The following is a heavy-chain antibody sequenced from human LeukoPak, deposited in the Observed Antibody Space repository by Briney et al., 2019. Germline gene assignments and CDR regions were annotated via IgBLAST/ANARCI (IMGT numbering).Heavy chain of an antibody. CDR3: AREELLWFGELFHDAFDI. D-gene: IGHD3-10*01. CDR1: GFTFSDYY. CDR2: ISSSGSTI. V-gene: IGHV3-11*01. J-gene: IGHJ3*02. Sequence: GGSLRLSCAASGFTFSDYYMSWIRQAPGKGLEWVSYISSSGSTIYYADSVKGRFTISRDNAKNSLYLQMNGLRAEDTAVYYCAREELLWFGELFHDAFDIWGQGTMVTVSS.